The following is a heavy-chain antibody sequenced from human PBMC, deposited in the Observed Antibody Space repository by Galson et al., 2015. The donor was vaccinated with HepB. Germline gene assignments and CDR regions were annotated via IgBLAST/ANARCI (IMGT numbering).Heavy chain of an antibody. CDR1: GGSISSGSYY. Sequence: TLSLTCTVSGGSISSGSYYWSWIRQPAGKGLEWLGRVYTSGSTNYNPPLKSRDTMSVDTSKNQFSLKLSSVTAADTAVYYCARWSYGDHYYFDQWGQGTLVTVSS. D-gene: IGHD4-17*01. CDR3: ARWSYGDHYYFDQ. CDR2: VYTSGST. V-gene: IGHV4-61*02. J-gene: IGHJ4*02.